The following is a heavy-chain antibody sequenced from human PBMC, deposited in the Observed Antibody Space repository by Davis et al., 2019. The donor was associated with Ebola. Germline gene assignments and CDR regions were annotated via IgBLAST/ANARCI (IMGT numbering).Heavy chain of an antibody. Sequence: GESLKISCAVSGFSVSSTYVSWVRQAPGKGLAWVSVMYTACTSRCTDYADSVRGRFIISRDNSENTVFLQMNSLRPEDTAVYYCVRHYSTVWYHYDYFDYWGQGVLVTVSS. D-gene: IGHD6-19*01. V-gene: IGHV3-66*04. CDR2: MYTACTSRCT. CDR3: VRHYSTVWYHYDYFDY. J-gene: IGHJ4*02. CDR1: GFSVSSTY.